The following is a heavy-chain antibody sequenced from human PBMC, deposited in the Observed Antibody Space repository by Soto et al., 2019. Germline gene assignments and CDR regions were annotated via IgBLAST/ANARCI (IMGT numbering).Heavy chain of an antibody. CDR2: IYYSGST. Sequence: SETLSLTCTVSGGSISSYYWSWIRQPPGKGLEWIGYIYYSGSTNYNPSLKSRVTISVDTSKNQFSLKLSSVTAADTAVYYCARMGAVGYYMDVWGKGTTVTVSS. CDR1: GGSISSYY. CDR3: ARMGAVGYYMDV. V-gene: IGHV4-59*01. D-gene: IGHD1-26*01. J-gene: IGHJ6*03.